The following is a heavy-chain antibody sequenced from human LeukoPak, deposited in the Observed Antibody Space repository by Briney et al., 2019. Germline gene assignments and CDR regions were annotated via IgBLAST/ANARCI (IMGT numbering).Heavy chain of an antibody. V-gene: IGHV3-11*04. CDR1: GFTFSDYY. CDR3: ASLGNYYYYYYMDV. J-gene: IGHJ6*03. CDR2: ISSSGSTI. Sequence: PGGSLRLSCAASGFTFSDYYMSWIRQAPGKGLEWVSYISSSGSTIYYADSVKGRFTISRDNAKNSLYLQMNSLRAEETAVYYCASLGNYYYYYYMDVWGKGTTVTVSS. D-gene: IGHD7-27*01.